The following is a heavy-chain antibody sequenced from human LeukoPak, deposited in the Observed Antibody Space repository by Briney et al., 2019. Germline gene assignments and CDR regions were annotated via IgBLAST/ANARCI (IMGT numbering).Heavy chain of an antibody. J-gene: IGHJ5*02. CDR1: GGSISSGSYY. D-gene: IGHD3-10*01. CDR2: IYTSGST. V-gene: IGHV4-61*02. CDR3: ARATMVRGVTSSFWFDP. Sequence: PSQTLSLTCTVSGGSISSGSYYWSWIRQPAGKGLKWIGRIYTSGSTNYNPSLKSRVTISVDTSKNQFSLKLSSVTAADTAVYYCARATMVRGVTSSFWFDPWGQGTLVTVSS.